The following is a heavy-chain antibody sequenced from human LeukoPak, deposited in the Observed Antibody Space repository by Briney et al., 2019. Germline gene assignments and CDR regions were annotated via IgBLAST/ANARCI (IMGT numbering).Heavy chain of an antibody. CDR1: GGSFSGYY. CDR3: AREDIVVVPAAHLFDP. Sequence: SETLSLTCAVYGGSFSGYYWSWIRQPPGKGLEWIAEINHRGSTNYNPSLKSRVTISVDTSKNQFSLKLSSVTAADTAVYYCAREDIVVVPAAHLFDPWGQGTLVTVSS. V-gene: IGHV4-34*01. D-gene: IGHD2-2*01. CDR2: INHRGST. J-gene: IGHJ5*02.